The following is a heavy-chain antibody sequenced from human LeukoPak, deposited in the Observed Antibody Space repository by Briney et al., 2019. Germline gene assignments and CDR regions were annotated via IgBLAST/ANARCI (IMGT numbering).Heavy chain of an antibody. CDR2: IYYSGST. Sequence: WETLSLTCTVSGGSISSYYWSWIRQPPGKGLEWIGYIYYSGSTKYNPSLKGRVTISVDTSDEQFSLKLTSVTAADAAVSYCARSRSSSWTTWFDTWGQGTPVTVSS. CDR3: ARSRSSSWTTWFDT. CDR1: GGSISSYY. V-gene: IGHV4-59*08. D-gene: IGHD6-13*01. J-gene: IGHJ5*02.